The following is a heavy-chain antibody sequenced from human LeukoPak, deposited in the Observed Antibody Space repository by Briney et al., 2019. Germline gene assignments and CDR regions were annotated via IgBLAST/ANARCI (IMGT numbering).Heavy chain of an antibody. J-gene: IGHJ3*02. D-gene: IGHD1-26*01. Sequence: GGSLRLSCAASGFTFSDFWMHWVRQAPGKGLVWVSRINSGGTVTNYADSVKGRLTISRDNAKNTLYLQMNSLGAEDTAVYYCARVKVGVWGVFDTWGQGTMVTVSS. CDR2: INSGGTVT. CDR3: ARVKVGVWGVFDT. V-gene: IGHV3-74*01. CDR1: GFTFSDFW.